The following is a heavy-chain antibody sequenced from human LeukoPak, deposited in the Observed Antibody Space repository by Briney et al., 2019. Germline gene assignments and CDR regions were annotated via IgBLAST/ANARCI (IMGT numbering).Heavy chain of an antibody. CDR3: AKGLKADSSGYYNDY. CDR1: GFTFSSRDW. D-gene: IGHD3-22*01. Sequence: GGSLRLSCVASGFTFSSRDWMTWVRQAPGKGLEWVANIKQDGSEKNYVDSVKGRFTISRDNSKNTLYLQMNSLRAEDTAVYYCAKGLKADSSGYYNDYWGQGTLVTVSS. V-gene: IGHV3-7*03. CDR2: IKQDGSEK. J-gene: IGHJ4*02.